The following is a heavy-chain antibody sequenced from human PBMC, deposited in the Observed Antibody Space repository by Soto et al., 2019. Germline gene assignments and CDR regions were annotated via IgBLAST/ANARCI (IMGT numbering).Heavy chain of an antibody. V-gene: IGHV3-30*18. CDR2: ISYDGSNK. CDR1: GFTFSSYG. CDR3: AKDHLWFGKTDYYGMDV. J-gene: IGHJ6*02. D-gene: IGHD3-10*01. Sequence: HPGGSLRLSCAASGFTFSSYGMHWVRQAPGKGLEWVAVISYDGSNKYYADSVKGRFTISRDNSKNTLYLQMNSLRAEDTAVYYCAKDHLWFGKTDYYGMDVWGQGTTVTVSS.